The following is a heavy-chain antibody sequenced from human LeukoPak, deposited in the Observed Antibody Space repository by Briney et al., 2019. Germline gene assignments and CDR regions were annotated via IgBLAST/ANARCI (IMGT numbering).Heavy chain of an antibody. D-gene: IGHD6-6*01. Sequence: SETLSLTCSVSGGSITRYYWSWIRQPPGKGLACIGSISSSGSTNYSPSLKSRVTISVDTSKNQFSLKLSSVTAADTAVYYCARGDSSYWLYVDYWGQGALVTGSS. CDR3: ARGDSSYWLYVDY. CDR2: ISSSGST. CDR1: GGSITRYY. V-gene: IGHV4-59*01. J-gene: IGHJ4*02.